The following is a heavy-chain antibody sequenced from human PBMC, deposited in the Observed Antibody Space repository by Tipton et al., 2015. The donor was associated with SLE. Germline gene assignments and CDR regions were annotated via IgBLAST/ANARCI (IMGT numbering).Heavy chain of an antibody. V-gene: IGHV4-39*07. Sequence: GLVKPSESLSLTCTVSGGSTTNYFWGWIRQPPEKGLEWIGTIYYSGRTNYNPSLKSRVTISRDTSKNQFSLKLSSVTAADTAVYYCATFFVEGDTIFGPGGWGRGTLVTVSS. CDR2: IYYSGRT. J-gene: IGHJ4*02. D-gene: IGHD3-3*01. CDR3: ATFFVEGDTIFGPGG. CDR1: GGSTTNYF.